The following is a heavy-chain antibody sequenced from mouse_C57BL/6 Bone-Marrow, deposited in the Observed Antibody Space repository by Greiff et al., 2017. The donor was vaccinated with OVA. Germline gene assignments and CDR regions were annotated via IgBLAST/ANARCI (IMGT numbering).Heavy chain of an antibody. CDR3: ARVPLSSYYFDY. Sequence: EVQGVESGPELVKPGASVKMSCKASGYTFTDYNMHWVKQSHGKSLEWIGYINPNNGGTSYNQKFKGKATLTVNKSSSTAYMELRSLTSEDSAVYYCARVPLSSYYFDYWGQGTTLTVSS. D-gene: IGHD3-1*01. J-gene: IGHJ2*01. CDR1: GYTFTDYN. V-gene: IGHV1-22*01. CDR2: INPNNGGT.